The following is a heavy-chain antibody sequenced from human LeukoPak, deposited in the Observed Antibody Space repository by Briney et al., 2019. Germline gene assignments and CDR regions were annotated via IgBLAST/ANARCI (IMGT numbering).Heavy chain of an antibody. D-gene: IGHD3-22*01. CDR3: ARDLSLGPYDSSGYFDY. CDR2: INPNSGGI. CDR1: GYTFTGYY. Sequence: ASVKVSCKASGYTFTGYYMHWVRQAPGQGLEWMGRINPNSGGINYAQKFQGRVTMTRDTSISTAYMELSRLRSDDTAVYYCARDLSLGPYDSSGYFDYWGQGTLVTVSS. V-gene: IGHV1-2*06. J-gene: IGHJ4*02.